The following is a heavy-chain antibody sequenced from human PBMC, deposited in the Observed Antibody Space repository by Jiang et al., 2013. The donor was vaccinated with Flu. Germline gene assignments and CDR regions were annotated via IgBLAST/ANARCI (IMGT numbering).Heavy chain of an antibody. D-gene: IGHD6-19*01. Sequence: GPGLVKPSETLSLTCTVSGGSISSSSYYWGWIRQPPGKGLEWIGSIYYSGSTYYNPSLKSRVTISVDTSTNQFSLKLSSVTAADTAVYYCARQSPAVAGTSLFDYWGQGTLVTVSS. CDR2: IYYSGST. CDR3: ARQSPAVAGTSLFDY. CDR1: GGSISSSSYY. V-gene: IGHV4-39*01. J-gene: IGHJ4*02.